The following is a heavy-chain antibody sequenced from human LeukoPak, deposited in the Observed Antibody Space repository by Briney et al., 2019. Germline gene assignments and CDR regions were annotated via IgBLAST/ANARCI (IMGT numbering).Heavy chain of an antibody. CDR2: ISSSSSYI. V-gene: IGHV3-21*01. D-gene: IGHD5-24*01. Sequence: GRSLRLSCAASGFTFSSYSMNWVRQAPGKGLEWISSISSSSSYIYYADSVKGRFTISRDNAKNSLYLQMNSLRAEDTAVYNCASREGGFDYWGQGTLVTVSS. CDR1: GFTFSSYS. J-gene: IGHJ4*02. CDR3: ASREGGFDY.